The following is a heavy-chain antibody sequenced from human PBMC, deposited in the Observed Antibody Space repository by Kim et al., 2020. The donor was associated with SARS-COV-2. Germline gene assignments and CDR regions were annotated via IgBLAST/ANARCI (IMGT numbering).Heavy chain of an antibody. CDR1: GGSISSSSYY. Sequence: SETLSLTCTVSGGSISSSSYYWGWIRQPPGKGLEWIGSIYYSGSTYYNPSLKSRVTISVDTSKNQFSLKLSSVTAADTAVYYCARQGSGWYVLWDVEHSRLAFDIWGQGTMVTVSS. D-gene: IGHD6-19*01. CDR2: IYYSGST. J-gene: IGHJ3*02. V-gene: IGHV4-39*01. CDR3: ARQGSGWYVLWDVEHSRLAFDI.